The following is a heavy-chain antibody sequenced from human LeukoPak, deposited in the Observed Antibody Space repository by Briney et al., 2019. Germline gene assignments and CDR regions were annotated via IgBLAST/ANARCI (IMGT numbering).Heavy chain of an antibody. CDR2: ISSSGSTI. J-gene: IGHJ3*02. Sequence: GGFLRLSCAASGFTFSDYYMSWIRQAPGKGLEWVSYISSSGSTIYYADSVKGRFTISRDNSKNTLYLQMNSLRAEDTAVYYCAKEYYGGNSDAFDIWGQGTMVTVSS. CDR1: GFTFSDYY. CDR3: AKEYYGGNSDAFDI. D-gene: IGHD4-23*01. V-gene: IGHV3-11*01.